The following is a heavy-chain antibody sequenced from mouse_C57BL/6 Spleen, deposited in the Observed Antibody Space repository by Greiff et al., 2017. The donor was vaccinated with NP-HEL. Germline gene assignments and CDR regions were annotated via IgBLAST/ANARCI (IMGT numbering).Heavy chain of an antibody. CDR2: IDPSDSAT. Sequence: QVQLQQPGAELVRPGSSVKLSCKASGYTFTSYWMHWVKQRPIQGLEWIGNIDPSDSATHYNQKFKDKATLTVDKSSSTAYMQLSSLTSEDSAVYYCARWGPDFDYWGQGTTLTVSS. J-gene: IGHJ2*01. CDR1: GYTFTSYW. CDR3: ARWGPDFDY. V-gene: IGHV1-52*01.